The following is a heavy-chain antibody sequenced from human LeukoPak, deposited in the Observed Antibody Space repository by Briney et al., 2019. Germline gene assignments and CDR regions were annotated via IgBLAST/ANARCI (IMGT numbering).Heavy chain of an antibody. Sequence: EGSLRLSCAASGFTFSSYSMNWVRQAPGKGLEWVSYISSSSSTIYYADSVKGRFTISRDNAKNSLYLQMNSLRAEDTAVYYCARDSGYCSGGSCREYFQHWGQGTLVTVSS. J-gene: IGHJ1*01. CDR1: GFTFSSYS. V-gene: IGHV3-48*01. CDR3: ARDSGYCSGGSCREYFQH. D-gene: IGHD2-15*01. CDR2: ISSSSSTI.